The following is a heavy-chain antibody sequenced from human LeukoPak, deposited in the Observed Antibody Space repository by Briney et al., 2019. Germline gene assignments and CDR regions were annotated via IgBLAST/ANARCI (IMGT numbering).Heavy chain of an antibody. CDR2: ISAYNGNT. CDR3: ARDRGGDPFDY. D-gene: IGHD3-10*01. CDR1: GYTFTSYG. J-gene: IGHJ4*02. Sequence: ASVKVSCKASGYTFTSYGISWVRQAPGQGLEWMGWISAYNGNTNYAQKLQGRVNMTTDTSTSTAYMEMRSLRSVDTAVYYCARDRGGDPFDYWGQGTLVTVSS. V-gene: IGHV1-18*01.